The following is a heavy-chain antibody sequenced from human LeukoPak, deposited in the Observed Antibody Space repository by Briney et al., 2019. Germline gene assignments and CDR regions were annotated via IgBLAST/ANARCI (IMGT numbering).Heavy chain of an antibody. CDR2: ISAYNGNT. J-gene: IGHJ4*02. D-gene: IGHD3-16*01. CDR3: ARDPYDYVWGNKGDY. Sequence: GASVKVSCKASGYTFTSYGISWVRQAPGQGLERMGWISAYNGNTNYAQKRQGRVTMTTPTSTSTAYMELRSLRSDDTAVYYCARDPYDYVWGNKGDYWGQGTLVTVSS. V-gene: IGHV1-18*01. CDR1: GYTFTSYG.